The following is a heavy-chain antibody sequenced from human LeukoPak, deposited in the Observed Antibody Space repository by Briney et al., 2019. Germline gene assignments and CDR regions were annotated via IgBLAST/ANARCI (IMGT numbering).Heavy chain of an antibody. J-gene: IGHJ4*02. V-gene: IGHV3-21*01. CDR3: ARADLSGSYFHPHFLDY. CDR1: GFIFSNYG. CDR2: INYSGTDT. Sequence: GGSLRLSCAASGFIFSNYGMTWVRQAPGKGLEWVSIINYSGTDTYYADSVKGRFTISRDNAKNSLYLQINSLRAEDTAVYYCARADLSGSYFHPHFLDYWGQGTLVSVSS. D-gene: IGHD1-26*01.